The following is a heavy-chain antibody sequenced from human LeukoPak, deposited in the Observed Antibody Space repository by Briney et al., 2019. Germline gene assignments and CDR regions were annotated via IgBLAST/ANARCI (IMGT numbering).Heavy chain of an antibody. CDR2: IYYSGST. V-gene: IGHV4-59*08. J-gene: IGHJ4*02. Sequence: SETLSLTCTASGGSISSYYWSWIRQPPGKGLEWIGYIYYSGSTNYNPSLKSRVTISVDTSKNQFSLKLSFVTAADTAVYYCARQNSHYDILTGYSRTYYFDYWGQGTLVTVSS. CDR1: GGSISSYY. D-gene: IGHD3-9*01. CDR3: ARQNSHYDILTGYSRTYYFDY.